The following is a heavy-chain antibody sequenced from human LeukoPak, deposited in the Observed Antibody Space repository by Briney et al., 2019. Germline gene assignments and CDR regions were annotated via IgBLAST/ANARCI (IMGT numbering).Heavy chain of an antibody. D-gene: IGHD6-19*01. J-gene: IGHJ4*02. CDR1: GYTFTSCD. CDR2: MNPNSGNT. V-gene: IGHV1-8*01. Sequence: ASVKVSCKASGYTFTSCDINWVRQATGRGLEWMGWMNPNSGNTGCGQSFQGRITMTRDISIGTAYMELSNLTSEDTAIYYCTRGSSGRRDNWGQGTLVTVSA. CDR3: TRGSSGRRDN.